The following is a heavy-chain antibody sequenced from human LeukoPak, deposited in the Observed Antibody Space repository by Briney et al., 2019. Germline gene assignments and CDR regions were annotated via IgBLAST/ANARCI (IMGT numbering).Heavy chain of an antibody. V-gene: IGHV3-23*01. CDR3: ARAPHYDSSGYYLGRSDAFDI. D-gene: IGHD3-22*01. J-gene: IGHJ3*02. CDR2: ISGSSDYT. CDR1: GFTFSSYA. Sequence: GGSLRLSCGASGFTFSSYAMSWVRQAPGKGLEWVSTISGSSDYTFYADSVKGRFTISRDNSKNTLYLQMNSLRAEDTAVYYCARAPHYDSSGYYLGRSDAFDIWGQGTMVTVSS.